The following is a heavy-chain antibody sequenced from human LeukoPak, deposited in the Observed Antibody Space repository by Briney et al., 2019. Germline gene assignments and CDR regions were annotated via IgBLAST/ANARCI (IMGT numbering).Heavy chain of an antibody. CDR1: GGSISSYY. J-gene: IGHJ5*02. CDR3: ARGHSSSWYIWFDP. V-gene: IGHV4-4*07. D-gene: IGHD6-13*01. Sequence: SETLSLTCTVSGGSISSYYWSWIRQPAGKGLEWIGRIYTSGSTNYNPSLKSRVTMSVDTSKNQFSLKLSSVTAADTAVYYCARGHSSSWYIWFDPWVQGTLVTVSS. CDR2: IYTSGST.